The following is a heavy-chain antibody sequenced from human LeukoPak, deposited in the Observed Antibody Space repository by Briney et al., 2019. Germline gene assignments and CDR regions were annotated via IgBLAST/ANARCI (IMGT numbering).Heavy chain of an antibody. CDR2: INHSGTT. V-gene: IGHV4-34*01. D-gene: IGHD2-2*01. CDR3: ARPDVYCTTTTCPGTMDV. Sequence: SETLSLTCAVYGGSFTSFYWSWIRQSPGKGLEWIGQINHSGTTKYNPSLTGRVTISVDTSKNQFSLKLTSLTPADTAVYYCARPDVYCTTTTCPGTMDVWAEGTTVTVSS. J-gene: IGHJ6*03. CDR1: GGSFTSFY.